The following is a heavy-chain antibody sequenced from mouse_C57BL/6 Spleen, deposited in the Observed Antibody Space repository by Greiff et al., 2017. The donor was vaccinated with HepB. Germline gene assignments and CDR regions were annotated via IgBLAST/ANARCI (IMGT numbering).Heavy chain of an antibody. CDR1: GYTFTSYW. Sequence: VQLQQPGAELVKPGASVKMSCKASGYTFTSYWITWVKQRPGQGLEWIGDIYPGSGSTNYNEKFKSKATLTADTSSSTAYMRLSSLTSEDSAVYYCAYARWYFDVWGQGTTLTVSS. D-gene: IGHD2-12*01. V-gene: IGHV1-55*01. CDR2: IYPGSGST. CDR3: AYARWYFDV. J-gene: IGHJ1*01.